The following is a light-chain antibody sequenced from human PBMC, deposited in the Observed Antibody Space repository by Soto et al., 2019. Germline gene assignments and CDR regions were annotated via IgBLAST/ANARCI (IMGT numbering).Light chain of an antibody. CDR1: QSLLHSNGNTS. CDR3: MQGTHWPRT. J-gene: IGKJ1*01. V-gene: IGKV2-30*02. Sequence: DVVMTQSPLSLPVTLGQPASISCRSSQSLLHSNGNTSLNWFQQRPGQSPRRLFYKVSIGDSGVPDRFIGSGSGTDFTLKISRVEADDVGVYYCMQGTHWPRTFGQGTKVEIK. CDR2: KVS.